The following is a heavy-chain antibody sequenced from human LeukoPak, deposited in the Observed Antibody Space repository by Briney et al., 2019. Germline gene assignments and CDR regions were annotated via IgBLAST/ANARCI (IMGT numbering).Heavy chain of an antibody. CDR3: ASHYYDILTAYYAC. D-gene: IGHD3-9*01. Sequence: PGGSLRLSCAASGFTFSSYAMSWVRQAPGKGLEWVAAISGSGGSTYYADSVKGRFTISRDNSKNTLYLQVNSLRAEDTAVYYCASHYYDILTAYYACWGQGTLVTVSS. V-gene: IGHV3-23*01. CDR2: ISGSGGST. J-gene: IGHJ4*02. CDR1: GFTFSSYA.